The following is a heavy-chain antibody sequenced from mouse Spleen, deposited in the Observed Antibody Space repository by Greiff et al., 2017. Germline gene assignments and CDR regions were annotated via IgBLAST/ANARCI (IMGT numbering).Heavy chain of an antibody. V-gene: IGHV1-4*01. J-gene: IGHJ2*01. CDR1: GYTFTSYT. CDR3: AREEAYYRY. CDR2: IYPRSGNT. D-gene: IGHD2-14*01. Sequence: QVQLQQSGAELARPGASVKMSCKASGYTFTSYTMHWVKQRPGQGLEWIGEIYPRSGNTYYNEKFKGKATLTADKSSSTAYMELRSLTSEDSAVYFCAREEAYYRYWGQGTTLTVSS.